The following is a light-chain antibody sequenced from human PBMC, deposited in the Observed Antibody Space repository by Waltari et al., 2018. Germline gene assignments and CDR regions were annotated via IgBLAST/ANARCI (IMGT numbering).Light chain of an antibody. CDR2: AAS. CDR3: QHYYDNPFT. V-gene: IGKV1-6*01. Sequence: IQMTQSPSALSASVGDSVTISCRASQNIYSNLAWYQQKPGKDPKILIYAASSLQSGIPSRFSGSGSGTDFTLTISSLQSEDSAAYYCQHYYDNPFTFGPGTKLDIK. CDR1: QNIYSN. J-gene: IGKJ3*01.